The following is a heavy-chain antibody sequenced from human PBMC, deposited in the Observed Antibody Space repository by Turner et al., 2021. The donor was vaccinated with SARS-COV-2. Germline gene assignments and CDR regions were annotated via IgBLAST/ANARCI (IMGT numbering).Heavy chain of an antibody. J-gene: IGHJ4*02. Sequence: EVQLVESVGGLVMPGGSLRLSCAASGFTFSTTSMNWVRQAPGKGLEWVSSIGSTGNYKWYADSLKGRITISRDNAKNSLDLQMDSLRVEDTAVYHCATTRNGYTLDWGQGTLVTVSS. CDR2: IGSTGNYK. V-gene: IGHV3-21*02. D-gene: IGHD5-18*01. CDR1: GFTFSTTS. CDR3: ATTRNGYTLD.